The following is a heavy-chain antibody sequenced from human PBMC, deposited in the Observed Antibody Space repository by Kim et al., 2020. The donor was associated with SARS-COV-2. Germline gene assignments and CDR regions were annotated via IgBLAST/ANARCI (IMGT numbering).Heavy chain of an antibody. V-gene: IGHV3-30*03. Sequence: GGSLRLSCAASAFTFSTYGMHWVRQAPGKGLEWVAFISYDETNKYYAESVRGRFTISRDNSKNTLYVQMDSLRVDDAAVYYCARDHCSGDACFLNWLDPWGQGTLVAVSS. CDR1: AFTFSTYG. CDR3: ARDHCSGDACFLNWLDP. J-gene: IGHJ5*02. D-gene: IGHD2-15*01. CDR2: ISYDETNK.